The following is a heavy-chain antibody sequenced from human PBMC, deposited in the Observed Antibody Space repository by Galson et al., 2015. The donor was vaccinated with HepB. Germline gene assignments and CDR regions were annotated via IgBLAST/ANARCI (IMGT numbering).Heavy chain of an antibody. CDR2: INPSGGST. Sequence: SVKVSCKASGYTFTSYYMHWVRQAPGQGLEWMGIINPSGGSTSYAQKFQGRVTMTRDTSTSTVYMELSSLRSEDTAVYYCARESYYDSSGYYSPGAFDIWGQGTMVTVSS. V-gene: IGHV1-46*01. CDR1: GYTFTSYY. CDR3: ARESYYDSSGYYSPGAFDI. D-gene: IGHD3-22*01. J-gene: IGHJ3*02.